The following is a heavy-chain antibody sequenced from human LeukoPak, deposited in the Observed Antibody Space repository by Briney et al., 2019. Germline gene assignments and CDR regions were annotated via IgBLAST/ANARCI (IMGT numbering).Heavy chain of an antibody. CDR1: GYTFTGYY. CDR2: INPNSGDT. Sequence: ASVKVSCKASGYTFTGYYMHWVRQAPGQGLEWMGWINPNSGDTNSAQKFEGRVTITRNTSISTVYMELSSLRSEDTAVYYCARGVGATISYYHYYIDVWGKGTTVTVSS. CDR3: ARGVGATISYYHYYIDV. D-gene: IGHD1-26*01. J-gene: IGHJ6*03. V-gene: IGHV1-2*02.